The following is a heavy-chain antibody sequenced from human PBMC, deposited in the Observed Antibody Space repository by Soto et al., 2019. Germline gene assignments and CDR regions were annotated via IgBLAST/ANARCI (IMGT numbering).Heavy chain of an antibody. D-gene: IGHD1-1*01. Sequence: SETLSLTCTVSGGSISSGGYYWSWIRQHPGKGLEWIGYIYYSGSTYYNPSLKSRVTISVDTSKNQFSLKLSSVTAADTAVYYCARVKLDTSSSNFDYWGQGTLVTVSS. CDR3: ARVKLDTSSSNFDY. CDR2: IYYSGST. J-gene: IGHJ4*02. CDR1: GGSISSGGYY. V-gene: IGHV4-31*03.